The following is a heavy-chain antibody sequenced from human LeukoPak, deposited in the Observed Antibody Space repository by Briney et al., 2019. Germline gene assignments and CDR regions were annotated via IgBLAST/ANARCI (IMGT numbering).Heavy chain of an antibody. J-gene: IGHJ4*02. CDR2: IYPGDSDT. CDR3: ARRGGYSYGYYFEY. CDR1: GYSFTSYW. D-gene: IGHD5-18*01. Sequence: GESRKISCKGSGYSFTSYWIGWVRQMPGKGLEWMGIIYPGDSDTRYSPSFQGQVTLAPDNSIRTDYLQCSSLKASDTAMYYCARRGGYSYGYYFEYWGQGTLVTVSS. V-gene: IGHV5-51*01.